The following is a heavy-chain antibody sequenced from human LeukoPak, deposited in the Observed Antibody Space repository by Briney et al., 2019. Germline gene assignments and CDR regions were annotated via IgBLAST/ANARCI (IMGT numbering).Heavy chain of an antibody. CDR1: GYTFTSYD. D-gene: IGHD3-3*01. Sequence: ASVKVSCKASGYTFTSYDINWVRQATGQGLEWMGWMNPNCGNTGYAQKFQGRVTMTRNTSISTAYMELSSLRSEDTAVYYCARGRKGSTIFGVVITELYYYYMDVWGKGTTVTVSS. CDR3: ARGRKGSTIFGVVITELYYYYMDV. CDR2: MNPNCGNT. V-gene: IGHV1-8*01. J-gene: IGHJ6*03.